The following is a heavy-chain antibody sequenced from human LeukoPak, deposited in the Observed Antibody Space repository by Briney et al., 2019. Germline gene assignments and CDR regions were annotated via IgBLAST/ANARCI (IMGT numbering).Heavy chain of an antibody. D-gene: IGHD3-10*01. CDR1: GYTFTSND. J-gene: IGHJ5*02. V-gene: IGHV1-8*01. CDR3: ARGGITMIRGGRFANRFDP. Sequence: GASVKVSCKASGYTFTSNDINWVRQATGQGREWMGWMNPNRCNTGYAQKFQGRVTMTRNTSISTAYMELSSLRSEDTAMYYCARGGITMIRGGRFANRFDPWGQGTLVTVSS. CDR2: MNPNRCNT.